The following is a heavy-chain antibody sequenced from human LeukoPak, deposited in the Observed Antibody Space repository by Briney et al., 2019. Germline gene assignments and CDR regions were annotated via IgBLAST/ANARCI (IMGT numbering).Heavy chain of an antibody. CDR2: ISSSSSTT. V-gene: IGHV3-48*01. D-gene: IGHD6-19*01. Sequence: PGGSLRLSCAASGFTFSTFSMNWVRQAPGKGPEWVSYISSSSSTTYYADSVKGRFTISRDNSKNTLYLQMNSLRAEDTAVYYCARDRSEWLGDFDYWGQGTLVTVSS. J-gene: IGHJ4*02. CDR3: ARDRSEWLGDFDY. CDR1: GFTFSTFS.